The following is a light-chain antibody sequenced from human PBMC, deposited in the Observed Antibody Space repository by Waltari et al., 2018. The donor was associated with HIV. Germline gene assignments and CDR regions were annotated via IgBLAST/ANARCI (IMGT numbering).Light chain of an antibody. CDR2: KDD. Sequence: YELTQPPSVSVPPGQTARILCSGDALPKQFVYWYQQKPGQAPIMVIYKDDERPSGIPERFSGSSSGTTATLTISGVQAEDEADYHCQSTDNSGTYVVFGGGTKLTVV. J-gene: IGLJ3*02. V-gene: IGLV3-25*03. CDR3: QSTDNSGTYVV. CDR1: ALPKQF.